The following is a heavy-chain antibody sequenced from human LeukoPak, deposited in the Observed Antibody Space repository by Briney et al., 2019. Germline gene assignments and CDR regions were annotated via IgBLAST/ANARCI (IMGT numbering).Heavy chain of an antibody. V-gene: IGHV3-30-3*01. Sequence: GRSLRLSCAASGFTFSSYAMHWVRQAPGKGLEWVAVISYDGGNKYYADSVKGRFTISRDNSKNTLYLQMNSLRAEDTTVYYCARDKKIGITIFGVGMEGLYYFDYWGQGTLVTVSS. CDR2: ISYDGGNK. CDR3: ARDKKIGITIFGVGMEGLYYFDY. CDR1: GFTFSSYA. D-gene: IGHD3-3*01. J-gene: IGHJ4*02.